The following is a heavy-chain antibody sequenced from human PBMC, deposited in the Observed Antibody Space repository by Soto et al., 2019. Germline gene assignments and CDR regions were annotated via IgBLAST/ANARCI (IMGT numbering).Heavy chain of an antibody. CDR3: AKDLGSGSYLFDAFDI. Sequence: QGQLVESGGGVVQPGRSLRLSCAASGFTFSNYGMHWVRQAPGKGLEWVAVISYDGSNKYYADSVKGRFTISRDNSKNTLYVQMNSLRAEDTAVYYCAKDLGSGSYLFDAFDIWGQGTMVTVSS. D-gene: IGHD1-26*01. CDR2: ISYDGSNK. J-gene: IGHJ3*02. V-gene: IGHV3-30*18. CDR1: GFTFSNYG.